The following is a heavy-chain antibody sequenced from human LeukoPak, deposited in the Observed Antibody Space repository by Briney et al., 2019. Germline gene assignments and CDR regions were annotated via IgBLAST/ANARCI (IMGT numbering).Heavy chain of an antibody. CDR2: IRSSSET. V-gene: IGHV3-48*01. CDR1: GFIFSQYS. J-gene: IGHJ5*02. CDR3: ARDAGNSGYGCDL. Sequence: GGSLRLSCAASGFIFSQYSMNWVRQAPGKGLEWVSHIRSSSETFYADSVKGRFTTSRDNARNSLYLQMNNLRGEDTAIYYCARDAGNSGYGCDLWGQGTLVTVSS. D-gene: IGHD5-12*01.